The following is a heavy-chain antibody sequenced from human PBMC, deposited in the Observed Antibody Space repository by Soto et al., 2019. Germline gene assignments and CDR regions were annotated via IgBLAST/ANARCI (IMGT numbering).Heavy chain of an antibody. CDR1: GGTFSSYA. V-gene: IGHV1-69*13. CDR3: ARDKGINYYDSSGYYSPFGY. Sequence: SVKVSCKASGGTFSSYAISWVRQAPGQGLEWMGGIIPIFGTANYAQKFQGRVTITADESTSTAYMELSSLRSEDTAVYYCARDKGINYYDSSGYYSPFGYWGQGTLVTVS. CDR2: IIPIFGTA. J-gene: IGHJ4*02. D-gene: IGHD3-22*01.